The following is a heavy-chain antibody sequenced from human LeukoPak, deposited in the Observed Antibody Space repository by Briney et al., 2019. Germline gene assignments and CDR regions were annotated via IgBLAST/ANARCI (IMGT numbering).Heavy chain of an antibody. V-gene: IGHV3-7*01. D-gene: IGHD6-13*01. Sequence: GSLRLSCAASGFTFSSYWMSWVRQAPGKGLEWVANIKQDGSEKYYVDSVKGRFTISRDNAKNSLYLQMNSLRAEDTAVYYCASYLIAAAGIYGMDVWGQGTTVTVSS. CDR2: IKQDGSEK. CDR1: GFTFSSYW. CDR3: ASYLIAAAGIYGMDV. J-gene: IGHJ6*02.